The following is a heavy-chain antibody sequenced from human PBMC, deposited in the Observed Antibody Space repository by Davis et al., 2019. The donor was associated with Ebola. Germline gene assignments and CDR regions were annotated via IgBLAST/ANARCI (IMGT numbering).Heavy chain of an antibody. CDR1: GFTLRNHG. D-gene: IGHD1-26*01. CDR2: ISGGSTTI. Sequence: GESLKISCAASGFTLRNHGMHWVRQAPGKGLEWVSYISGGSTTIYFADSVKGRFTVSRDNAKNTLYLQMDSLRAEDTAIYYCARAPNSGSFSDYWGQGTLVTVSS. V-gene: IGHV3-48*04. J-gene: IGHJ4*02. CDR3: ARAPNSGSFSDY.